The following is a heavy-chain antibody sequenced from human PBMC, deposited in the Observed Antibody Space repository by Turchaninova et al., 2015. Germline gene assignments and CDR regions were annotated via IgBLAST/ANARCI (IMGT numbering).Heavy chain of an antibody. CDR1: GFTFTSSS. CDR3: VELINGYFAS. V-gene: IGHV3-23*02. CDR2: INERSVIS. D-gene: IGHD2-8*01. J-gene: IGHJ4*02. Sequence: EVQLLESGGGLVQPGGSLRLSCAASGFTFTSSSLAWVGPAPGKGLGWVSSINERSVISFYIDSVKGRFTVSRDNSKNTLHLQMNALRAEDTAVYYCVELINGYFASWGQGALVTVSS.